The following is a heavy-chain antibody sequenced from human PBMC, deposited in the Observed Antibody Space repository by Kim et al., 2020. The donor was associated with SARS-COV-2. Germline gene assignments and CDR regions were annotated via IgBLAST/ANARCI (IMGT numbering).Heavy chain of an antibody. D-gene: IGHD1-26*01. CDR3: ARVIVGATKVYFQH. J-gene: IGHJ1*01. Sequence: NPSLKSRVTISVDTSKNQFSLKLSSVTAADTAVYYCARVIVGATKVYFQHWGQGTLVTVSS. V-gene: IGHV4-39*01.